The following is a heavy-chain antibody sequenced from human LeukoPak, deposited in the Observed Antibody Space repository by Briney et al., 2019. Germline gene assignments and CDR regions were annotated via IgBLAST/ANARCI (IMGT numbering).Heavy chain of an antibody. CDR3: AKDAYSSGWFYYFDY. CDR1: GFTFDDYA. V-gene: IGHV3-9*01. CDR2: ISWNSGSI. Sequence: GRSLRLSCAASGFTFDDYAMHWARQAPGKGLEWVSGISWNSGSIGYADSVKGRFTISRDNAKNSLYLQMNSLRAEDTALYYCAKDAYSSGWFYYFDYWGQGTLVTVSS. J-gene: IGHJ4*02. D-gene: IGHD6-19*01.